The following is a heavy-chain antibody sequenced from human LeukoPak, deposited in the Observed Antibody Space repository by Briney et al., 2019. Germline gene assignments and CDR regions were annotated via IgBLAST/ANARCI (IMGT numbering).Heavy chain of an antibody. Sequence: SARTLVKPTQTLTLTCSFSGFSLSSSVMGVGWIRQPPGKALEWLALIYWDDDKRYSPSLKSRLTIAQDTSKNEVVLTMTNVDPVDTATYYCAHAYCGRSSCHPYFYYNMDVWGKGTTVTVSS. CDR2: IYWDDDK. V-gene: IGHV2-5*02. CDR1: GFSLSSSVMG. J-gene: IGHJ6*03. D-gene: IGHD2-15*01. CDR3: AHAYCGRSSCHPYFYYNMDV.